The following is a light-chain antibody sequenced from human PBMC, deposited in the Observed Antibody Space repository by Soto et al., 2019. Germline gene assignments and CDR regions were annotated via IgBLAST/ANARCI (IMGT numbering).Light chain of an antibody. V-gene: IGKV2D-29*01. J-gene: IGKJ5*01. CDR2: EVS. CDR1: QSLLHSDGNTY. CDR3: MRSVQPPIT. Sequence: DVVITQSPLSLPVTLGQPASISCRSSQSLLHSDGNTYLYWYLQKAGQPPQLLIYEVSKRFSGVPDRFSGSGSGTDFTLKISRVEAEDVGVYYCMRSVQPPITFGQGTRLEIK.